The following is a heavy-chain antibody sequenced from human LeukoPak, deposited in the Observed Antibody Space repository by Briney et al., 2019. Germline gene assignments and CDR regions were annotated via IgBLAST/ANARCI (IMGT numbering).Heavy chain of an antibody. Sequence: SETLSLTCAVYGGFFSGYYWSWIRQPPGKGLEWIGEINHSGSTNYNPSLKSRVTISVDTSKNQFSLKLSSVTAADTAVYYCARGPTARRYFDLWGRGTLVTVSS. CDR3: ARGPTARRYFDL. CDR1: GGFFSGYY. J-gene: IGHJ2*01. V-gene: IGHV4-34*01. CDR2: INHSGST. D-gene: IGHD4-17*01.